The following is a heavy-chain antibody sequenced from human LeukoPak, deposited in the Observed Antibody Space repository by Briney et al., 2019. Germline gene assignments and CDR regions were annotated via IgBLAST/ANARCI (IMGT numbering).Heavy chain of an antibody. V-gene: IGHV3-66*02. J-gene: IGHJ4*02. Sequence: AGGSLRLSCAASGFTVSSNYMSWVRQAPGKGLEWVSVIYSGGSTYYADSVKGRFTISRDNSKNTLYLQMNSLRAEDTAVYYCARDGSGGWFDFDYWGQGTLVIVSS. CDR1: GFTVSSNY. CDR2: IYSGGST. D-gene: IGHD6-19*01. CDR3: ARDGSGGWFDFDY.